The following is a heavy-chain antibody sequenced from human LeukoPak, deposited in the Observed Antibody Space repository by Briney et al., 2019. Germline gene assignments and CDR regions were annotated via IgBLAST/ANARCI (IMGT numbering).Heavy chain of an antibody. Sequence: SSVKVSCKASGDTFSSYAISWVRQVPGQGREWMGRIIPILDTRHYAQKFEGRVTITADESTSTAYMDMSSRRSEDTAVYYCARDLRGYSYGSFDYWGQGTLVTVSS. J-gene: IGHJ4*02. CDR2: IIPILDTR. V-gene: IGHV1-69*11. CDR3: ARDLRGYSYGSFDY. D-gene: IGHD5-18*01. CDR1: GDTFSSYA.